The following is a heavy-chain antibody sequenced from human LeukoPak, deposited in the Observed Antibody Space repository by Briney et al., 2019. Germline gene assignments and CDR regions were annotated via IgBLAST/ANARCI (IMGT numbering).Heavy chain of an antibody. Sequence: SETLSLTCTVSGGSISSGGYYWSWIRQPPGKGLEWIGYIYHSGSTYYNPPLKSRVTISVDRSKNQFSLKLSSVTAADTAVYYCARARGTVAIDYWGQGTPVTVSS. J-gene: IGHJ4*02. V-gene: IGHV4-30-2*01. CDR3: ARARGTVAIDY. CDR2: IYHSGST. D-gene: IGHD5-12*01. CDR1: GGSISSGGYY.